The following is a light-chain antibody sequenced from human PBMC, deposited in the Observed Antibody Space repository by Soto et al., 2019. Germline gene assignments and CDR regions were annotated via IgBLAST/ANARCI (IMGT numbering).Light chain of an antibody. V-gene: IGLV2-8*01. Sequence: QSALTQPPSASGSPGQSVTISCTETKSDIGVYDFVSWYQQHPGKAPRLIIYEVVQRPSGVPDRFSGSKSGNTASLTVSGLQAADEADYFCKSYAGSNTYVFGSGTKLTVL. CDR2: EVV. J-gene: IGLJ1*01. CDR3: KSYAGSNTYV. CDR1: KSDIGVYDF.